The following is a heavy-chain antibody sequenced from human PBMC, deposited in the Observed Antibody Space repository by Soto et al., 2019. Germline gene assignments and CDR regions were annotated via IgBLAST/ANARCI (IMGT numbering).Heavy chain of an antibody. CDR1: GGSVSSGNYY. V-gene: IGHV4-61*01. D-gene: IGHD3-22*01. Sequence: SETLSLTCTVSGGSVSSGNYYWSWIRQPPGKGLEWIGYFYYTGSTNYNPSLKSRVTISIDASKNQFSLRLSSLTAADTAVYYCARSMHYSDGSNYSPFDYWGQGTLVTVSS. J-gene: IGHJ4*02. CDR2: FYYTGST. CDR3: ARSMHYSDGSNYSPFDY.